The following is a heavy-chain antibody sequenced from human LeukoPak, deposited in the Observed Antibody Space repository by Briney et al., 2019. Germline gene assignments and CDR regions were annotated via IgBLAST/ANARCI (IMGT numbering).Heavy chain of an antibody. J-gene: IGHJ4*02. CDR3: ARAVGATRFLDY. CDR2: ISSSGSTI. V-gene: IGHV3-48*03. CDR1: GFTFSSYE. Sequence: GGSLRLSCAASGFTFSSYEMNWVRQAPGKGLEWVSYISSSGSTIYYADSVKGRFTISRDNAKNSLYLQMNSLRAEDTAVYYCARAVGATRFLDYWGQGTLVTVSS. D-gene: IGHD1-26*01.